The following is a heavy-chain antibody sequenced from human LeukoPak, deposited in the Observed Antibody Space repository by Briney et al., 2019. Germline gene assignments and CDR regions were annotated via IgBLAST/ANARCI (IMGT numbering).Heavy chain of an antibody. Sequence: SETLSLTCAVSGGSISSGGYSWSWIRQPPGKGLEWIGYIYHSGSTYYNPSLKSRVTISVDRSKNQFSLKLSSVTAADTAVYYCARGTVTTDYYYYYGMDVWGQGATVTVSS. D-gene: IGHD4-11*01. J-gene: IGHJ6*02. CDR3: ARGTVTTDYYYYYGMDV. CDR2: IYHSGST. V-gene: IGHV4-30-2*01. CDR1: GGSISSGGYS.